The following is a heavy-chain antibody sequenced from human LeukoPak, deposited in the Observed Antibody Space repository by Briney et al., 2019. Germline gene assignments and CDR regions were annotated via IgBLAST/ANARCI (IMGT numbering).Heavy chain of an antibody. Sequence: PSETLSLTCTVSGGSIRDYYWSWIRQPAGKGLEWIGRIYHSGSTNYNPSLKSRVTMSVDTSKNQFSLKKTSVTAADTAVYYCARDSYCSTTSCYDALEIWGQGTMVTVSS. CDR3: ARDSYCSTTSCYDALEI. J-gene: IGHJ3*02. V-gene: IGHV4-4*07. CDR2: IYHSGST. CDR1: GGSIRDYY. D-gene: IGHD2-2*01.